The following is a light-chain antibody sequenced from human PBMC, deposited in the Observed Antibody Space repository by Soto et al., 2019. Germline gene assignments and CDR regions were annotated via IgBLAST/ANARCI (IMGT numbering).Light chain of an antibody. V-gene: IGKV2-28*01. CDR1: QSLLHSNGYNF. CDR2: LGS. J-gene: IGKJ4*01. CDR3: MQALQTPPT. Sequence: DVVMTQSPLSLPVTPGEPDSISCRSSQSLLHSNGYNFLDWYLQKPGQSPQLLIYLGSNRASGVPDRFSGSGSGTDLTLKISRVEAEDVGVYYCMQALQTPPTFGGGTKVEIK.